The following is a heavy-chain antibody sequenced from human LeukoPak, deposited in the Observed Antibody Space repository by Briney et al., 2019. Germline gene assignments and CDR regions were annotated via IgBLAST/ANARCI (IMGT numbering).Heavy chain of an antibody. Sequence: ASVKVSCKASGYTFTSYDINWVRQATGQGLEWMGWMNPNSGNTGYAQKFQGRVTMTRNTSISTAYMELSGLRSEDTAVYYCARGMGNYYYYGMDVWGQGTTVTVSS. CDR2: MNPNSGNT. CDR1: GYTFTSYD. D-gene: IGHD6-13*01. CDR3: ARGMGNYYYYGMDV. J-gene: IGHJ6*02. V-gene: IGHV1-8*01.